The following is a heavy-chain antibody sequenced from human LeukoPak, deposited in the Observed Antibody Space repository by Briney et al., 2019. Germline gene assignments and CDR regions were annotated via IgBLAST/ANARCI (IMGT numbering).Heavy chain of an antibody. J-gene: IGHJ4*02. CDR2: ISYDGSNK. Sequence: GGSLSPSCEASGFTFVGYAMHWVRQAPGKGLEWVAVISYDGSNKYYADSVKGRFTISRDNSKNSLYLQMNSLRAEDTAVYYCARGHGVAMAREDYWGQGTLVTVSS. D-gene: IGHD5-18*01. CDR1: GFTFVGYA. V-gene: IGHV3-30*19. CDR3: ARGHGVAMAREDY.